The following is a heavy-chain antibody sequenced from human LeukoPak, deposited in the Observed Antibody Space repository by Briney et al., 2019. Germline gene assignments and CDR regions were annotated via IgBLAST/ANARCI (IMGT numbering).Heavy chain of an antibody. CDR2: IIPILGIA. CDR1: GGTFSSYA. CDR3: ARDCGGDCYSNYYYGMDV. Sequence: GSSVKVSCKASGGTFSSYAIGWVRQAPGQGLEWMGRIIPILGIANYAQKFQGRVTITADKSTSTAYMELSSLRSEDTAVYYCARDCGGDCYSNYYYGMDVWGQGTTVTVSS. V-gene: IGHV1-69*04. D-gene: IGHD2-21*02. J-gene: IGHJ6*02.